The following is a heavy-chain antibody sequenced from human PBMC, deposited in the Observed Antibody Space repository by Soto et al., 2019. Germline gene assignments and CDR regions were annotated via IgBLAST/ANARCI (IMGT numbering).Heavy chain of an antibody. V-gene: IGHV3-23*01. CDR2: ISGSGGST. Sequence: GGSLILSCEAAGFASNSYGINWVRPAPGKGLEWVSFISGSGGSTYYADSVKGRFTISRDNSKNTLHLQMNSLRAEDTAVYYCAKDGYDFWSGYYTGYFDYWGQGTLVTVSS. J-gene: IGHJ4*02. CDR1: GFASNSYG. D-gene: IGHD3-3*01. CDR3: AKDGYDFWSGYYTGYFDY.